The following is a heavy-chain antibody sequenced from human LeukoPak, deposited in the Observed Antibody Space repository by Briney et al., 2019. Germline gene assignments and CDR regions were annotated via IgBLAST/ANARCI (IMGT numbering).Heavy chain of an antibody. D-gene: IGHD3-16*01. V-gene: IGHV3-7*03. J-gene: IGHJ6*02. CDR1: GFTFSSYW. Sequence: PGGSLRLSCAASGFTFSSYWVNWARQAPGKGLEWVASINHNGNVYYYVDSVKGRFTISRDNAKNSLYLQMSNLRAEDTAVYFCARGGGLDVWGQGATVTVSS. CDR2: INHNGNVY. CDR3: ARGGGLDV.